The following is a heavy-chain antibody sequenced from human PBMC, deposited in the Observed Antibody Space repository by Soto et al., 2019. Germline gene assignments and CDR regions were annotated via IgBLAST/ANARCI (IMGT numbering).Heavy chain of an antibody. J-gene: IGHJ5*02. CDR2: IYSGGST. Sequence: GGSLRLSCAASGFTVSSNYMSWVRQAPGKGLEWVSVIYSGGSTYYADSVKGRFTISRDNSKNTLYLQMNSLRAEDTAVYYCAREFELERRQENWFDPWGQGTLVTVSS. D-gene: IGHD1-1*01. CDR3: AREFELERRQENWFDP. V-gene: IGHV3-66*01. CDR1: GFTVSSNY.